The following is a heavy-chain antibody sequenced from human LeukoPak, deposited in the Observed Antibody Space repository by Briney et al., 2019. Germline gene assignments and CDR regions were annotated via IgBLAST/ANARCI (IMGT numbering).Heavy chain of an antibody. CDR1: GGSISSYY. J-gene: IGHJ3*02. CDR3: ATGSNAFDI. CDR2: IYYSGTT. V-gene: IGHV4-59*01. Sequence: SETLSLTCSVSGGSISSYYWSWIRQPPGKGLEWIGYIYYSGTTNYNPSLKSRVTISVDTSKNQFSLKLSSVTAADAAVFYCATGSNAFDIWGQGTMVTVSS.